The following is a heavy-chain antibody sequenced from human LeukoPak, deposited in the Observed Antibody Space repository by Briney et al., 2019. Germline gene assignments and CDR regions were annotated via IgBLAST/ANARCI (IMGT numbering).Heavy chain of an antibody. CDR1: GFTFSDYS. CDR2: ISSSSS. D-gene: IGHD5-18*01. Sequence: PGGSLRLSCAASGFTFSDYSMNWVRQAPGKGLEWVSSISSSSSYYADSVKGRFTISRDNAKNSLYLQMNSLRTEDTAVYYCTRGSFRGYSYGLPPDYWGQEALVTVSS. V-gene: IGHV3-21*01. J-gene: IGHJ4*02. CDR3: TRGSFRGYSYGLPPDY.